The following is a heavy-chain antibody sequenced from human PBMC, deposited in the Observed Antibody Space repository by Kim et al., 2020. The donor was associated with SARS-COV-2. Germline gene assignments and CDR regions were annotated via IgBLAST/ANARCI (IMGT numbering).Heavy chain of an antibody. D-gene: IGHD4-17*01. CDR1: GGSFSGYY. Sequence: SETLSLTCAVYGGSFSGYYWSWIRQPPGKGLEWIGEINHSGSTNYNPSLKSRVTISVDTSKNQFSLKLSSVTAADTAVYYCARGSSTTVTTPNDYWGQGTLVTVSS. J-gene: IGHJ4*02. CDR2: INHSGST. CDR3: ARGSSTTVTTPNDY. V-gene: IGHV4-34*01.